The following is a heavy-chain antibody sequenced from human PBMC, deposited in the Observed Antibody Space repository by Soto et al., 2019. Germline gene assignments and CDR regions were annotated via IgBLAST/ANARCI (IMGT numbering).Heavy chain of an antibody. CDR3: ARGSREVLGDAFDI. CDR2: MNPNSGNT. Sequence: ASVKVSCKASGYTFTSYDINWVRQATGQGLEWMGWMNPNSGNTGYAQKFQGRVTMTRNTSISTAYMELSSLRSEDTAAYYCARGSREVLGDAFDIWGQGTMVTVSS. J-gene: IGHJ3*02. D-gene: IGHD3-16*01. V-gene: IGHV1-8*01. CDR1: GYTFTSYD.